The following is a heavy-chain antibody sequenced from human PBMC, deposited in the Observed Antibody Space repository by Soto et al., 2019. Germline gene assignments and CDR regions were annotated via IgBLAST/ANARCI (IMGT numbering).Heavy chain of an antibody. J-gene: IGHJ6*02. Sequence: GESLKISCQASGDSFTTYWISWVRQMPGKGLEWMGIIYPGDSDTRYSPSFQGQVTISVDKSITTAYLQSSSLKASDTAMYYCAKTMVLSVSGRYYFYLLYVWGQGTTVTVSS. CDR3: AKTMVLSVSGRYYFYLLYV. CDR1: GDSFTTYW. V-gene: IGHV5-51*01. CDR2: IYPGDSDT. D-gene: IGHD3-10*01.